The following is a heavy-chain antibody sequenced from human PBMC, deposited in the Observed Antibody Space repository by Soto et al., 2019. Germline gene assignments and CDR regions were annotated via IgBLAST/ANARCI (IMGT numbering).Heavy chain of an antibody. CDR2: ISTSGDRT. J-gene: IGHJ4*02. V-gene: IGHV3-23*01. Sequence: GGSLRLSCAVSGFTFSTYAMILRRPSPGKGLEWVSGISTSGDRTYYADSVKGRFTISRDNSKNTLYLQMNSLRAEDTAVYYCAKDRATVTTYFDYWGQGTLVTVSS. CDR3: AKDRATVTTYFDY. CDR1: GFTFSTYA. D-gene: IGHD4-17*01.